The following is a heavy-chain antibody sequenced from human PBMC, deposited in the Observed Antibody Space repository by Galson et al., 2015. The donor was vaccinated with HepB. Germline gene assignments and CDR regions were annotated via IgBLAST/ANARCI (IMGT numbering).Heavy chain of an antibody. D-gene: IGHD6-13*01. Sequence: SVKVSCKASGYFFKDYGINWVRQAPGRGLEWIGWTSPYNGNVNYAQKFQGRVTMTSDTSTSTVFMDLESLTGDDTAIYYCARDVGIRSWYKIGYLPHWGQGTLVTVSS. V-gene: IGHV1-18*01. J-gene: IGHJ1*01. CDR1: GYFFKDYG. CDR3: ARDVGIRSWYKIGYLPH. CDR2: TSPYNGNV.